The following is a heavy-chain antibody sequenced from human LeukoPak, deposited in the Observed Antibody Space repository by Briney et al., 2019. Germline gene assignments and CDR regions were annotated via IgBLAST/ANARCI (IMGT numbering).Heavy chain of an antibody. CDR2: LRQDASEI. J-gene: IGHJ4*02. Sequence: GGSLRLSCVASGFTFTNYWMSWVRLAPGKGLEWVASLRQDASEIHYVDSVEGRFTISRDNAQRSVFLQMNRLRVEDTAVYYCARGGYYRYDYWGQGTLVTVSS. CDR1: GFTFTNYW. CDR3: ARGGYYRYDY. V-gene: IGHV3-7*01. D-gene: IGHD2-21*01.